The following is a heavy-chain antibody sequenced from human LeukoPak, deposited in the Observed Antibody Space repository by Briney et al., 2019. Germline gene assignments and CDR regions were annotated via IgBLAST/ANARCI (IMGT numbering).Heavy chain of an antibody. J-gene: IGHJ4*02. CDR3: ARRRVNSSGWYDY. D-gene: IGHD6-19*01. CDR2: IYTSGST. V-gene: IGHV4-4*09. CDR1: GGSISSYY. Sequence: SETLSLTCTVSGGSISSYYWSWIRQAPGKGLEWIGYIYTSGSTNYNPSLKSRVTISVDTSKNQFSLKLSSVTAADTAVYYCARRRVNSSGWYDYWGQGTLVTVSS.